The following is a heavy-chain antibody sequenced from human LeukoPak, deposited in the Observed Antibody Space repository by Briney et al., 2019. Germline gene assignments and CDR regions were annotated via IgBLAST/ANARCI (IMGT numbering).Heavy chain of an antibody. J-gene: IGHJ6*02. Sequence: SVKVSCKASGGTCSSYAISWVRQAPGQGLEWLGRIIPILGIANYAQKFQGRVTITADKSTSTAYMELSSLRSEDTAVYYCARDRFSSGWYNYYYGMDVWGQGTTVTVSS. CDR2: IIPILGIA. V-gene: IGHV1-69*04. D-gene: IGHD6-19*01. CDR1: GGTCSSYA. CDR3: ARDRFSSGWYNYYYGMDV.